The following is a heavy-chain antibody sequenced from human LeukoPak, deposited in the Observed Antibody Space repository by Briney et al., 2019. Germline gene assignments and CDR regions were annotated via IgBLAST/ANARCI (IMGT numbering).Heavy chain of an antibody. Sequence: PSETLSLTCAVYGGSFSGYYWSWIRQPPGKGLEWIGETNHSGSTNYNPSLKSRVTISVDTSKNQFSLKLSSVTAADTAVYYCARDNYLDAFDIWGQGTMVTVSS. CDR2: TNHSGST. J-gene: IGHJ3*02. CDR3: ARDNYLDAFDI. CDR1: GGSFSGYY. V-gene: IGHV4-34*01. D-gene: IGHD1-1*01.